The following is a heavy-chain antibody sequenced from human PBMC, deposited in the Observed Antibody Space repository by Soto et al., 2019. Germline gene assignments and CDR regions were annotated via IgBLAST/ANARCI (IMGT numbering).Heavy chain of an antibody. V-gene: IGHV1-18*01. D-gene: IGHD6-19*01. CDR1: GCTFTSYG. Sequence: GASVKVSCKASGCTFTSYGIRWVRQAPGQGLEWMGWISDYNGNTNYAQKLQGRVTMTTDTSTSTAYMELRSVRSDDTAVYYCARAVAGFGYYYYGMDVWGQGTTVTVSS. CDR2: ISDYNGNT. J-gene: IGHJ6*02. CDR3: ARAVAGFGYYYYGMDV.